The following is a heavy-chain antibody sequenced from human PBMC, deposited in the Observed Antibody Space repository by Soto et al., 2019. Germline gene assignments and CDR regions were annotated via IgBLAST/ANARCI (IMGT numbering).Heavy chain of an antibody. Sequence: AVTMSLACTVSGGSISSISYYWVWIRQPPGKGLEWIGSIYYSGSTYYNPSLKSRVTISVDTSKNQFSLKLSSVTAADTAVYYFASSATPEIHTWGHGTLPPISS. CDR3: ASSATPEIHT. CDR2: IYYSGST. V-gene: IGHV4-39*01. CDR1: GGSISSISYY. J-gene: IGHJ1*01.